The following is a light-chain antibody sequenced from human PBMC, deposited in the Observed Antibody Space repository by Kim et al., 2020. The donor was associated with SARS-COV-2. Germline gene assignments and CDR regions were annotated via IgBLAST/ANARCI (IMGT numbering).Light chain of an antibody. V-gene: IGKV1-5*03. CDR1: QSINTW. Sequence: DIQMTQSPSTLSASVGDRVTITCRASQSINTWLAWYQQNPGKAPKLLIYKASSLESGVPSRFSGSGSGTEFTLTINSLQPDDFATYYCQQYNTNSLYTFGQGTKLEI. J-gene: IGKJ2*01. CDR3: QQYNTNSLYT. CDR2: KAS.